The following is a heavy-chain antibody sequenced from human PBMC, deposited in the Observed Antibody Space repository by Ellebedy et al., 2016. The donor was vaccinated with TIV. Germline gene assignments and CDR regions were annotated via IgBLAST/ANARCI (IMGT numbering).Heavy chain of an antibody. CDR3: AKDNSGTYYNYGMDV. J-gene: IGHJ6*02. Sequence: PGGSLRLSCAASGFTFFSYAMNWVRQAPGKGLEWVSSIRNSGGSTHYADSVKGRFTISRDNSKNTLYLQMNSLRAEDTAVYYCAKDNSGTYYNYGMDVWGQGTTVTVSS. CDR2: IRNSGGST. D-gene: IGHD1-26*01. CDR1: GFTFFSYA. V-gene: IGHV3-23*01.